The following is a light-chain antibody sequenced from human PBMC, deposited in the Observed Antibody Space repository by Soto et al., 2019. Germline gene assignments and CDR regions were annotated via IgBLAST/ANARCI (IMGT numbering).Light chain of an antibody. CDR2: GAS. Sequence: EIVWTQSPGTLSLSPGERATLSCRASQSVSSNSLAWYHQKPGQAPRLLMYGASSRATGIPHRFSGSGSGKDFTLTIRRLEPEDFAGYYCQQSDSSTGTFGQGPKVQIQ. CDR3: QQSDSSTGT. J-gene: IGKJ1*01. CDR1: QSVSSNS. V-gene: IGKV3-20*01.